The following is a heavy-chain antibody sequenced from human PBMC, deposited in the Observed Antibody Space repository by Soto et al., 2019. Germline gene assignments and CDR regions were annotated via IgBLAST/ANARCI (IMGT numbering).Heavy chain of an antibody. CDR3: GADQAIFGVVPKPHAFDI. J-gene: IGHJ3*02. V-gene: IGHV1-58*01. Sequence: SVKVSCKASGFTFTSSAVQWVRQARGQRLEWIGWIVVGSGNTNYAQKFQERVTITRDMSTSTAYMELSSLRSEDTAVYYCGADQAIFGVVPKPHAFDIGGKGTMVTVSS. CDR1: GFTFTSSA. CDR2: IVVGSGNT. D-gene: IGHD3-3*01.